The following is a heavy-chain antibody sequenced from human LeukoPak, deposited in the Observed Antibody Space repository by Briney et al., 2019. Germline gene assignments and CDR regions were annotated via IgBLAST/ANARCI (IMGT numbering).Heavy chain of an antibody. Sequence: GGSLRLSCAASGFTFSNYDMHWVRQATGKGLEWVSAFHTAGDIHYSGSVKGRFATSRENAKNSFYLQMNNLRAGDTAVYYCARGSCSSRSCYKRVNGLDVWGRGTPVTVSS. CDR1: GFTFSNYD. CDR3: ARGSCSSRSCYKRVNGLDV. V-gene: IGHV3-13*01. CDR2: FHTAGDI. D-gene: IGHD2-2*01. J-gene: IGHJ6*02.